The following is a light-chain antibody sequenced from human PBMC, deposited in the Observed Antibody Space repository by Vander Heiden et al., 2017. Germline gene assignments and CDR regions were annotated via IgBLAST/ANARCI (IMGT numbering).Light chain of an antibody. CDR2: SDN. V-gene: IGLV1-47*02. CDR1: IPTIGVHP. CDR3: ATWDNSLSGRGV. Sequence: QSVLTQPPSASGTVGPRVTISCSGSIPTIGVHPVYWHQQLPGTAPKLLLHSDNQRPAGVPDRFSAATTGPSASLAISGLRSEDEADYYCATWDNSLSGRGVFGGGTKLTVV. J-gene: IGLJ2*01.